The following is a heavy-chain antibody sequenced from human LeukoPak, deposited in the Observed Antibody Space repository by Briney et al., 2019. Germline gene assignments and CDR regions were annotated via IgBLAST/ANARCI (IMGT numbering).Heavy chain of an antibody. Sequence: SVKVSCKASGGTFSSYAISWVRQAPGQGLEWMGGIIPIFGTANYARKFQGRVTITTDESTSTAYMELSSLRSEDTAVYYCARDGREYYYDSSGSYFQHWGQGTLVTVSS. D-gene: IGHD3-22*01. V-gene: IGHV1-69*05. CDR3: ARDGREYYYDSSGSYFQH. CDR2: IIPIFGTA. J-gene: IGHJ1*01. CDR1: GGTFSSYA.